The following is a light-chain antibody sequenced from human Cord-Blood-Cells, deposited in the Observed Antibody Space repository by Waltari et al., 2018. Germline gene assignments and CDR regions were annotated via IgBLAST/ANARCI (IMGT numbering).Light chain of an antibody. CDR1: SSDVGGYNY. CDR2: EVS. Sequence: QSALTQPPSASGSPGQSVTISCTGTSSDVGGYNYVSWYQQHPGKAPKLMIYEVSKRPSGVPDRFSGTKAGNTASRTVSGLKAEDEADYYCSSYAGSNNWVFGGGTKLTVL. CDR3: SSYAGSNNWV. V-gene: IGLV2-8*01. J-gene: IGLJ3*02.